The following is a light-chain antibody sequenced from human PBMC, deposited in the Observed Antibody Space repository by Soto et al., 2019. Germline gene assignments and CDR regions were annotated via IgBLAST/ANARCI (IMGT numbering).Light chain of an antibody. CDR3: QQRSNWFT. Sequence: EIVLTQSPATLSLSPGERATLSCRASQSVSSYLAWYQQKPGQAPRLLIYDASNRATGIPARFSGSGSGTDFTLTTRSLEPEDFAVYYCQQRSNWFTFGGGTKVEIK. V-gene: IGKV3-11*01. CDR1: QSVSSY. J-gene: IGKJ4*01. CDR2: DAS.